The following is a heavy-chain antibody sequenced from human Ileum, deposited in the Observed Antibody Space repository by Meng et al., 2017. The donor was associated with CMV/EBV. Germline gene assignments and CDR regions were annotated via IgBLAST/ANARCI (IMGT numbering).Heavy chain of an antibody. J-gene: IGHJ4*02. Sequence: GFTVSSNYMSWGRQAPGKGLEWVSVIYSGGSTYYADSVKGRFTISRDNSKNTLYLQMNSLRAEDTAVYYCAREGYYYDSSGYYYLDYWGQGTLVTVSS. D-gene: IGHD3-22*01. CDR3: AREGYYYDSSGYYYLDY. CDR2: IYSGGST. CDR1: GFTVSSNY. V-gene: IGHV3-53*01.